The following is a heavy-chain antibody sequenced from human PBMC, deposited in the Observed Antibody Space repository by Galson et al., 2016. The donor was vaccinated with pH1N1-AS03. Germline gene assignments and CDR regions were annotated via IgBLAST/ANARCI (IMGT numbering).Heavy chain of an antibody. V-gene: IGHV4-38-2*01. CDR3: ARGSSSDY. D-gene: IGHD6-6*01. J-gene: IGHJ4*02. CDR2: SYHGGNT. Sequence: GWIRQPPGKGLEWIGSSYHGGNTYYNPSLESRLTISLDTSKNQFSLKMNSVTAADTAVYYCARGSSSDYWGQGTLVTVSS.